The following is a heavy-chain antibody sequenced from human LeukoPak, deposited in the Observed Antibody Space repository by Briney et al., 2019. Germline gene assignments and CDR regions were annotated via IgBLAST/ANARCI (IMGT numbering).Heavy chain of an antibody. CDR1: GGSFSGYY. CDR3: ARDGYNQEFDY. D-gene: IGHD5-24*01. Sequence: SETLSLTCAVYGGSFSGYYWSWIRQPPGKGLEGIGEINHSVSTNYNPSLKSRVTISVDTSKNQFSLKLSSVTAADTAVYYCARDGYNQEFDYWGQGTLVTVSS. V-gene: IGHV4-34*01. CDR2: INHSVST. J-gene: IGHJ4*02.